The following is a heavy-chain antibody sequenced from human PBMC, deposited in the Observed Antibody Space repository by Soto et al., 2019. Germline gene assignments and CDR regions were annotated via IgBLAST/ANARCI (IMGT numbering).Heavy chain of an antibody. CDR2: ISGRGGST. CDR1: GFTFSSYA. J-gene: IGHJ4*02. V-gene: IGHV3-23*01. Sequence: GGSLRLACAASGFTFSSYAMSWVRQAPGKGLEWVSAISGRGGSTYYADSVKGRFTISRDHPKNTLYLQMNSLRAEDTAVYYCAKASVAVAGTVNFDYWGQGTLVTVSS. D-gene: IGHD6-19*01. CDR3: AKASVAVAGTVNFDY.